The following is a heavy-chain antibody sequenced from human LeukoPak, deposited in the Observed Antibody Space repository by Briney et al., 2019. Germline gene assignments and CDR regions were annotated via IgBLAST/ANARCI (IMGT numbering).Heavy chain of an antibody. V-gene: IGHV3-48*02. D-gene: IGHD3-16*02. J-gene: IGHJ4*02. CDR1: GFTFSSYS. CDR3: ARDLKNYDYVWGSYLNFDY. CDR2: ISSSSSTI. Sequence: PGGSLRLSCAASGFTFSSYSMNWVRQAPGKGLEWVSYISSSSSTIYYADSVKGRFTISRDNAKNSLYLQMNSLRDEDTAVYYCARDLKNYDYVWGSYLNFDYWGQGTLVTASS.